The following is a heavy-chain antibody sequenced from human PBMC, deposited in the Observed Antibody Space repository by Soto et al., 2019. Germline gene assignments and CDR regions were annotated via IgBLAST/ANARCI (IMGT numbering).Heavy chain of an antibody. J-gene: IGHJ4*02. CDR1: GFAFSAYY. CDR2: IRESGTTI. Sequence: QVHLMESGGGLVKPGGSLRLSCAASGFAFSAYYMSWIRQAPGKGLEWLSYIRESGTTIYYADSVKGRFTISRDNAKNSLYLQMNSLRVEDTAGYYCTRSDYDTSGYTDYWGQGPLVTVSS. V-gene: IGHV3-11*01. D-gene: IGHD3-22*01. CDR3: TRSDYDTSGYTDY.